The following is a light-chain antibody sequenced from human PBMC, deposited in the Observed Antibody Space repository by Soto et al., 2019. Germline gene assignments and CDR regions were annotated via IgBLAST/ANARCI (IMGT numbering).Light chain of an antibody. CDR1: QTIITY. CDR2: AAS. V-gene: IGKV1-39*01. J-gene: IGKJ5*01. Sequence: DIQMTQSPSSLSSSLGDRVTINXRASQTIITYLHWYQQKSGRAPELLXYAASNLQSGVPSRFTGSGSRTHFTLTISGLEPADLATYFCQQTYTTPISFGQGKRLGI. CDR3: QQTYTTPIS.